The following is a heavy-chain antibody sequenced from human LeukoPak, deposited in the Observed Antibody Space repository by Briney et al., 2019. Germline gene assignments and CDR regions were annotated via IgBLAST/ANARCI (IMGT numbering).Heavy chain of an antibody. CDR2: ISSGSSTI. D-gene: IGHD3-3*01. J-gene: IGHJ4*02. Sequence: GGSLRLSCAASGFTFSSYSMNWVRQAPGKGLEWISYISSGSSTIYYADSVKGRFTVSRDNAKNSLYLQMNSLRAEDTAVYYCARFWSGNYWGQGTLVTVSS. CDR3: ARFWSGNY. V-gene: IGHV3-48*01. CDR1: GFTFSSYS.